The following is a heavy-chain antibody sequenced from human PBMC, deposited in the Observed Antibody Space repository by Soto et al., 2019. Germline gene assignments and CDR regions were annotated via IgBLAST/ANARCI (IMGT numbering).Heavy chain of an antibody. V-gene: IGHV3-23*01. CDR3: AIPCIAAY. D-gene: IGHD6-13*01. Sequence: EVQLLESGGGLVQPGGSLRLSCAASGFTFSSYAMCLVRQAPGKGLEWVSAISGSGVSTYYADSVKGRFTISRDNSKNTLSLQMNSLRAEDTAVYYCAIPCIAAYWCQGTLVTVSS. J-gene: IGHJ4*02. CDR1: GFTFSSYA. CDR2: ISGSGVST.